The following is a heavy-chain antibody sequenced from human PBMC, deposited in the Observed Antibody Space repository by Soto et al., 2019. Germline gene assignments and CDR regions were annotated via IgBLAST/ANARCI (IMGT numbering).Heavy chain of an antibody. CDR1: GGTFSSYA. CDR2: IIPIFVTA. CDR3: ARCEYSSSCGMDV. Sequence: SVKVSCKASGGTFSSYAISWVRQAPGQGHEWMGWIIPIFVTANYAQKFQGRVTITAVESTSTAYMELSSLRSEYTAVYYCARCEYSSSCGMDVWGQGTTVTVSS. V-gene: IGHV1-69*13. J-gene: IGHJ6*02. D-gene: IGHD6-13*01.